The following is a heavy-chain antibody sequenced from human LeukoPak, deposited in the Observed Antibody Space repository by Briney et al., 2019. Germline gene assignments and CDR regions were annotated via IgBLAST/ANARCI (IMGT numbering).Heavy chain of an antibody. Sequence: GGSLRLSCAASGFTFSSYAMHWVRQAPGKGLEWVAVISYDGSNKYYADSVKGRFTISRDNSKNTLYLQMNSLRAEDTAVYYCARDRHEIAVAGPLDYWGQGTLVTVSS. CDR1: GFTFSSYA. D-gene: IGHD6-19*01. CDR3: ARDRHEIAVAGPLDY. V-gene: IGHV3-30-3*01. J-gene: IGHJ4*02. CDR2: ISYDGSNK.